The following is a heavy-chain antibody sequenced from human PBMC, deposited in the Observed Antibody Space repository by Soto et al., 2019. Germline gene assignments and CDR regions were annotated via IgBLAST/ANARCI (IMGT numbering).Heavy chain of an antibody. CDR1: GGSISSSSYY. CDR2: IYYSGST. V-gene: IGHV4-39*01. Sequence: ETLSLTCTVSGGSISSSSYYWGWIRQPPGKGLEWIGSIYYSGSTYYNPSLKSRVTISVDTSKNQFSLKLSSVTAAVSAVYYCAFVDYEFLYYYPDVWGKGTTLNVSS. J-gene: IGHJ6*03. CDR3: AFVDYEFLYYYPDV. D-gene: IGHD4-17*01.